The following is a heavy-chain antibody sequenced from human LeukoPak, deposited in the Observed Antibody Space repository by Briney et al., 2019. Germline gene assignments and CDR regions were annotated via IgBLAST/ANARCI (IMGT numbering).Heavy chain of an antibody. Sequence: SETLSLTCTVSGGSISSSSYYWGWLRQPPGKGLEWIGSIYYSGSTYYNPSLKSRVTISVDTSKNQFSLKLSSVTAADTAVYYCASQVVVPAAIRYWGQGTLVTVSS. CDR2: IYYSGST. CDR1: GGSISSSSYY. V-gene: IGHV4-39*07. D-gene: IGHD2-2*02. CDR3: ASQVVVPAAIRY. J-gene: IGHJ4*02.